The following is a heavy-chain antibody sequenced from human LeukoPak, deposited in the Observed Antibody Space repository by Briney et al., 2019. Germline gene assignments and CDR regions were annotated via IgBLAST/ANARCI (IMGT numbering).Heavy chain of an antibody. CDR3: ARGERWLLHRVYYYYYMDV. D-gene: IGHD5-24*01. V-gene: IGHV1-69*05. J-gene: IGHJ6*03. CDR1: GGTFSSYA. CDR2: IIPIFGTA. Sequence: SVKVSCKASGGTFSSYAISWVRQAPGQGLEWMGGIIPIFGTANYAQKFQGRVTITTDESTSTAYMELSSLRSEDTAVYYCARGERWLLHRVYYYYYMDVWGKGTTVTVSS.